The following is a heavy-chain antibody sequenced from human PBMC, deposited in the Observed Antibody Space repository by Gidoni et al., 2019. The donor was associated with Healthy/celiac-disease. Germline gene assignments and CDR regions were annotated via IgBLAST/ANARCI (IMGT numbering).Heavy chain of an antibody. D-gene: IGHD3-22*01. CDR1: GGSFSGYY. J-gene: IGHJ5*02. V-gene: IGHV4-34*01. CDR3: ARRRGKYYDSSGYYFWFDP. Sequence: QVQLQQWGAGLLKPSETLSLTCAVYGGSFSGYYWSWIRQPPGKRLEWIGEINHSGSTNYNPSLKSRVTISVDTSKNQFSLKLSSVTAADTAVYYCARRRGKYYDSSGYYFWFDPWGQGTLVTVSS. CDR2: INHSGST.